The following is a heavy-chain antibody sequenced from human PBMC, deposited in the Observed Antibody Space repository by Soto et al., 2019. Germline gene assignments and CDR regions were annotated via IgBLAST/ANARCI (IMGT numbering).Heavy chain of an antibody. D-gene: IGHD2-2*03. CDR1: GRTLVNHS. J-gene: IGHJ3*02. V-gene: IGHV5-51*01. CDR2: IYPGDSDA. Sequence: PGESLKISFKAPGRTLVNHSIAWVPPIPAKGLEWLGLIYPGDSDARYSPSVAGQVTISVDKSVTTACWHWSSLEASDSAVYYCARQWAMDATPADAFDIWGQGTLVTVSS. CDR3: ARQWAMDATPADAFDI.